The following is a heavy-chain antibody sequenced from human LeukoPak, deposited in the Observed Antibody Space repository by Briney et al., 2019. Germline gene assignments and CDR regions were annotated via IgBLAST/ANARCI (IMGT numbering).Heavy chain of an antibody. D-gene: IGHD1-26*01. V-gene: IGHV4-30-2*01. CDR1: GGSISSGGYY. J-gene: IGHJ5*02. CDR2: IYHSGST. CDR3: ARAIVGATTGWFDP. Sequence: SETLSLTCTVSGGSISSGGYYWSWIRQPPGKGLEWIGYIYHSGSTYYNPSLKSRVTISVDRSKNQFSLKLSSVTAADTAVYYCARAIVGATTGWFDPWGQGTLVTVSS.